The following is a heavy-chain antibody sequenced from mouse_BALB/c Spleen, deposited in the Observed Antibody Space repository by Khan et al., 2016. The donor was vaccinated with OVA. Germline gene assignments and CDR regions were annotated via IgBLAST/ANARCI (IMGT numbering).Heavy chain of an antibody. CDR1: GFSFTGFG. Sequence: QVQLKQSGPGLVAPSQSLSITCTVSGFSFTGFGINWVRQPPGKGLEWLGMIGGDGSKDYNSSFKSRLTITKDNSKSKFFLKMSSLQTDDTAGYYCARELRLGGFAYWGQGTLVTVSA. J-gene: IGHJ3*01. CDR3: ARELRLGGFAY. CDR2: IGGDGSK. V-gene: IGHV2-6-7*01. D-gene: IGHD1-2*01.